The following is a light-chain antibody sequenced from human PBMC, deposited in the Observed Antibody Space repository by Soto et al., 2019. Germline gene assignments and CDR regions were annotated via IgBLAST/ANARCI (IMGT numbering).Light chain of an antibody. CDR2: AAS. CDR1: QSVTSY. Sequence: DIQMTQSPSSLSASIGDRVTITCRASQSVTSYLNWYQQKPGKAPTLLIYAASSLHSGVPSRFRGGGSGTDFTLTISSLQPEDYATYYAQQSYTPQYTFGQGTKLEIK. V-gene: IGKV1-39*01. CDR3: QQSYTPQYT. J-gene: IGKJ2*01.